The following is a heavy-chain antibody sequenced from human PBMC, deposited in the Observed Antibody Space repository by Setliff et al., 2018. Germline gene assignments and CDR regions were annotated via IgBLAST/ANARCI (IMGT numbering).Heavy chain of an antibody. CDR2: IYNSGST. Sequence: PSETLSLTCTVSGGSINSSYYYWGWIRQPPGKGLEWIGNIYNSGSTYYNPSLKSRVTMSVDTSKNHFSLKLTSVTAAETALYYCARGGSSGWYGGAFDMWGQGTKVTVSS. CDR1: GGSINSSYYY. CDR3: ARGGSSGWYGGAFDM. D-gene: IGHD6-19*01. J-gene: IGHJ3*02. V-gene: IGHV4-39*02.